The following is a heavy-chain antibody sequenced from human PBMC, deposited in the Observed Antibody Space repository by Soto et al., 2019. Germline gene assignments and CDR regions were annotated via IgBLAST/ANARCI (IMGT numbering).Heavy chain of an antibody. J-gene: IGHJ4*02. Sequence: PGGSLRLSCEASGFIFSMYWMHWVRQVPGKGPVWVSRINEDGATTTYADSVKGRFTISRDNDKNTLYLQLDSLRVEYTAMYYCTRGPRPSSSGTGAYWGPGT. V-gene: IGHV3-74*03. D-gene: IGHD1-26*01. CDR1: GFIFSMYW. CDR2: INEDGATT. CDR3: TRGPRPSSSGTGAY.